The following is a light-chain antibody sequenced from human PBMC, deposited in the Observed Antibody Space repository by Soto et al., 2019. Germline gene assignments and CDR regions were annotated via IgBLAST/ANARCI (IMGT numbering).Light chain of an antibody. CDR1: QSVNSY. J-gene: IGKJ1*01. V-gene: IGKV3D-15*01. CDR2: DTS. CDR3: QQYNNWPRT. Sequence: EIVLTQSPGTLSLSPGERATLSCRASQSVNSYLAWYQQKPGQVPRLLIYDTSNRATGIPARFSGSGSGTEFTLTISSLQSEDFAVYYCQQYNNWPRTFGQGTKVDIK.